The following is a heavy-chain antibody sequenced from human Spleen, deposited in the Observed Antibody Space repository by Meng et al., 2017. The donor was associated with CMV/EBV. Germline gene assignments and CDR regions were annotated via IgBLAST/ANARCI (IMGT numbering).Heavy chain of an antibody. Sequence: SVKVSCKASGYTFTTYGFAWVRQAPGQGLEWMGGIIPFFGPANYPQKFQGRVTITTDESTSTAYMDLSSLRSEDTAVYYCARGPSYGGIKGGFDYWGQGTLVTVSS. CDR3: ARGPSYGGIKGGFDY. CDR2: IIPFFGPA. D-gene: IGHD2-15*01. J-gene: IGHJ4*02. V-gene: IGHV1-69*05. CDR1: GYTFTTYG.